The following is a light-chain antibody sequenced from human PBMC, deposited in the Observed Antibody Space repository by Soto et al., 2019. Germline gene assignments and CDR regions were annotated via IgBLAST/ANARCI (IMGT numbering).Light chain of an antibody. CDR1: QSVSNNY. CDR3: QQYGSSPPYT. Sequence: EVVLTQSPGTLSLSPGERATLSCRASQSVSNNYFAWYQQKPGQAPRLLIFGSSDRATGIPDRFSGSGSGTDLTLPISRLEPEDFAVYYCQQYGSSPPYTFGQGTKLEIK. J-gene: IGKJ2*01. CDR2: GSS. V-gene: IGKV3-20*01.